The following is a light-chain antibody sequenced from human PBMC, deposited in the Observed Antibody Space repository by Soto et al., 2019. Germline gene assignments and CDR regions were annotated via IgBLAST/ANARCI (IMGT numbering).Light chain of an antibody. J-gene: IGKJ4*01. CDR2: GAS. Sequence: IVLGRSPSTLTLTAEGRGVQSGRGLQSVSSNLLAWYQEKPGQAPRLLIYGASTRATGIPDRFSGSGSGTDFTLAISTLESEDFAVYYRRQFGRSLASCIAGGTKVDI. V-gene: IGKV3-20*01. CDR3: RQFGRSLASC. CDR1: QSVSSNL.